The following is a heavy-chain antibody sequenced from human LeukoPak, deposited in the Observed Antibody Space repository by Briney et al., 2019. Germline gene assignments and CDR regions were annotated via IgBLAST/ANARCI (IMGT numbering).Heavy chain of an antibody. CDR2: INPNSGGT. V-gene: IGHV1-2*06. Sequence: GASVKVSCKASGYTFTGYYMHWVRQAPGQGLEWMGRINPNSGGTNYAQKLQGRVTMTTDTSTSTAYMELRSLRSDDTAVYYCARDLTYYYDSSGTGNRAKKYYFDYWGQGTLVTVSS. CDR3: ARDLTYYYDSSGTGNRAKKYYFDY. CDR1: GYTFTGYY. D-gene: IGHD3-22*01. J-gene: IGHJ4*02.